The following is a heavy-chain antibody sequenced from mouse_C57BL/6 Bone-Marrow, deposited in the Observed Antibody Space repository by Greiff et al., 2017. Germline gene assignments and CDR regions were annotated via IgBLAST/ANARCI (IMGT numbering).Heavy chain of an antibody. V-gene: IGHV6-6*01. Sequence: EVQVVESGGGLVQPGGSMKLSCAASGFTFSDAWMDWVRQSPEKGLEWVAEIRNKANNHATYYAESVKGRFTISRDDSKSSVYLQMISLRAEDTGIYYCTPGGYCPFAYWGQGTLVTVSA. CDR3: TPGGYCPFAY. J-gene: IGHJ3*01. D-gene: IGHD2-3*01. CDR2: IRNKANNHAT. CDR1: GFTFSDAW.